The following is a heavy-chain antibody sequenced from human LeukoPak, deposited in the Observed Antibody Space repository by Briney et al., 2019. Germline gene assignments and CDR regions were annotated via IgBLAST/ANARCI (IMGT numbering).Heavy chain of an antibody. V-gene: IGHV4-4*07. CDR1: GVSISSYY. J-gene: IGHJ3*02. Sequence: SEALSLTCSVSGVSISSYYWTWIRQPAGKALEWIGRIYTTGSTNYNPSLEGRVTMSIGTSRNQLSLKLSSVTAADTALYYCARERGQLRGDAFDIWGQGTMVIVSS. CDR2: IYTTGST. CDR3: ARERGQLRGDAFDI. D-gene: IGHD3-3*01.